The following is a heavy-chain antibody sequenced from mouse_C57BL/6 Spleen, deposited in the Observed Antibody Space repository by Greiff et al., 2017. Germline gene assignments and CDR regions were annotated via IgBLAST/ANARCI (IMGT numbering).Heavy chain of an antibody. CDR3: PIYYDYTGSYYFDY. J-gene: IGHJ2*01. CDR1: GYTFTDYE. CDR2: IDPETGGT. V-gene: IGHV1-15*01. D-gene: IGHD2-4*01. Sequence: VQLQQSGAELVRPGASVTLSCKASGYTFTDYEMHWVKQTPVHGLEWIGAIDPETGGTAYNQKFKGKAILTAEKSSSTAYMELRSLTSEASAVYYCPIYYDYTGSYYFDYWGQGTTLTVSS.